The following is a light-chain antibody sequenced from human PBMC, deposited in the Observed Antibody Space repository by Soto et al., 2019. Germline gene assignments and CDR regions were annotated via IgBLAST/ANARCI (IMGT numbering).Light chain of an antibody. CDR2: DAS. V-gene: IGKV3D-20*01. CDR3: QQYGSSLPP. CDR1: QSVSSSY. J-gene: IGKJ4*01. Sequence: EIVLTQSPATPSLPPGESATLSCGASQSVSSSYLAWYQQKPGLAPRLLIYDASSRSTVIPDRFSGSESGTDLTLTIRRLEREEFAVYYCQQYGSSLPPFGGGNTLDIK.